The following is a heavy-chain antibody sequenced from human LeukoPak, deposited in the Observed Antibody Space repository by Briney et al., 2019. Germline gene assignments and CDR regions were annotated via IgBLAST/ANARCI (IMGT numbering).Heavy chain of an antibody. CDR1: GFTFSSYA. D-gene: IGHD6-19*01. CDR2: ISYDGSNK. J-gene: IGHJ4*02. CDR3: ARDLIFSVAGWFDY. Sequence: GRSPRLSCAASGFTFSSYAMHWVRQAPGKGLEWVAVISYDGSNKYYADSVKGRFTISRDNSKNTLYLQMNSLRAEDTAVYYCARDLIFSVAGWFDYWGQGTLVTVSS. V-gene: IGHV3-30-3*01.